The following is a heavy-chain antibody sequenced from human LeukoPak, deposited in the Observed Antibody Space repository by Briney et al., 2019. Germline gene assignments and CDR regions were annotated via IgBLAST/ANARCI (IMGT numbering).Heavy chain of an antibody. V-gene: IGHV4-39*07. CDR1: GVSIISTNSY. CDR2: IYSSGRT. Sequence: PSETLSLTCTVSGVSIISTNSYWGWIRQSPRTGLEWIGNIYSSGRTYYNPSLNSRVTISIDMSENQFSLKLTSVTAADTAVYYCARKREGPATGIDYWAREPWSPSPQ. CDR3: ARKREGPATGIDY. D-gene: IGHD2-15*01. J-gene: IGHJ4*02.